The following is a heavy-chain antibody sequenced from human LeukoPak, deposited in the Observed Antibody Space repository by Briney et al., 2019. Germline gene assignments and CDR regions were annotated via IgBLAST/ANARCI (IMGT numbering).Heavy chain of an antibody. V-gene: IGHV3-66*01. CDR3: ARVAAAGIYYYYYMDV. CDR2: IYSGGST. D-gene: IGHD6-13*01. Sequence: GGSLRLSRAASGFTVSSNYMSWVRQAPGKGLEWVSVIYSGGSTYYADSVKGRFTISRDNAKNSLYLQMNSLRAEDTAVYYCARVAAAGIYYYYYMDVWGKGTTVTVSS. J-gene: IGHJ6*03. CDR1: GFTVSSNY.